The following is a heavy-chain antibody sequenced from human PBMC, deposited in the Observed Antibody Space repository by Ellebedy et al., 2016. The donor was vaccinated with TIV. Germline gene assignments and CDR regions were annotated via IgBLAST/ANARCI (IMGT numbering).Heavy chain of an antibody. CDR1: GFTFSSYA. Sequence: GESLKISCAASGFTFSSYAISWVRQAPGKGLEWVSAISGNDDSTYYGDSVKGRFTISRDNSKNTVYLQMSNLRAEDTAVYYCVKRLWSGHAGGPFDCWGQGTLVTVSS. CDR3: VKRLWSGHAGGPFDC. V-gene: IGHV3-23*01. J-gene: IGHJ4*02. CDR2: ISGNDDST. D-gene: IGHD3-3*01.